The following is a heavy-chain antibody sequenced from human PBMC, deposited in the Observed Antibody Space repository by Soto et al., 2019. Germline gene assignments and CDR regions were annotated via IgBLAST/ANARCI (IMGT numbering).Heavy chain of an antibody. CDR1: GGIFSDLA. J-gene: IGHJ6*02. Sequence: QVQLVQSGAEVKKPGSSMKVSCKASGGIFSDLAFSWVRQAPGQGPEWMGGIMPIFGRPDYAQKFRGRVTIPADESTSEAYVEMRGLTSAGTAVYYCAAWLRTGGLGNYSYGTDGWGQGAKVTVSS. CDR2: IMPIFGRP. CDR3: AAWLRTGGLGNYSYGTDG. D-gene: IGHD2-15*01. V-gene: IGHV1-69*12.